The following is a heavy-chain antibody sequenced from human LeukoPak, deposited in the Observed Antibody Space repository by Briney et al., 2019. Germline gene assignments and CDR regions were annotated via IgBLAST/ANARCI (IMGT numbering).Heavy chain of an antibody. Sequence: GGSLRLSCAASGFSFSDYWMHWVRQAPGKGLEWVSSISSSSSYIYYADSVKGRFTISRDNAKKSLYLQMDSLRAEDTAVYYCARDLGGPTTRGYFDSWGQGTLVTVSS. V-gene: IGHV3-21*01. D-gene: IGHD1-26*01. J-gene: IGHJ4*02. CDR2: ISSSSSYI. CDR3: ARDLGGPTTRGYFDS. CDR1: GFSFSDYW.